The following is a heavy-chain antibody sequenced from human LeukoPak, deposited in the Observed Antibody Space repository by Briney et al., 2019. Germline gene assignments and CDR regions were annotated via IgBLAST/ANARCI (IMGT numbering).Heavy chain of an antibody. Sequence: ASVKVSCKVSGYTLTELSMHWVRQAPGKGLEWIGGFDPEDGETIYAQKFQGRVTMTEDTSTDTAYMELSSLRSEDTAVYYCATTAPSCSGGSCPAFDIWGQGTMVTVSS. CDR2: FDPEDGET. CDR3: ATTAPSCSGGSCPAFDI. V-gene: IGHV1-24*01. CDR1: GYTLTELS. J-gene: IGHJ3*02. D-gene: IGHD2-15*01.